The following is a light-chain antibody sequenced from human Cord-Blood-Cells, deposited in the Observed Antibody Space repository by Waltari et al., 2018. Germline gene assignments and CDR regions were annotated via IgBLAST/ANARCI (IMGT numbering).Light chain of an antibody. CDR2: GAS. CDR3: QQYNNWPMYT. J-gene: IGKJ2*01. Sequence: EIVMTQSPATLSVSPGERATLSCRASHSVSSNLAWYQQKPGQAPRLLIYGASTRATGIPARFSGSGSGTEFTLTISSLQSEDCAVYYCQQYNNWPMYTFGQGTKLEIK. CDR1: HSVSSN. V-gene: IGKV3-15*01.